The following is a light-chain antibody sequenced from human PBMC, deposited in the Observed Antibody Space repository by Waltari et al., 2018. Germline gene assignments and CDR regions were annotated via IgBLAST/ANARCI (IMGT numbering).Light chain of an antibody. J-gene: IGLJ3*02. Sequence: QTVVTQEPSLSVSPGGTVTLTSALTSGSVSTTSYATWYQQTPGQPPRPLVYKGSSRSPAVPDRLSGSVLGNTAALTITGAQADDESNYYCSLYMGSGIWVFGGGTKLTVL. CDR1: SGSVSTTSY. V-gene: IGLV8-61*01. CDR3: SLYMGSGIWV. CDR2: KGS.